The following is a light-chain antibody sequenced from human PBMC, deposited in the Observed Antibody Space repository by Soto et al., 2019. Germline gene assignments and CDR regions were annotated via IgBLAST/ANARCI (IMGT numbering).Light chain of an antibody. CDR3: QQWT. J-gene: IGKJ1*01. V-gene: IGKV1-5*01. CDR2: DAS. Sequence: DIQMTQSPSTLSAFVGDSVTITCRASQSISNWLAWYQVKPGEAPKVLIYDASTLQRGVPSRFSGTGSGTEFTLTISSLQPDDFATYYCQQWTFGQGTKVDIK. CDR1: QSISNW.